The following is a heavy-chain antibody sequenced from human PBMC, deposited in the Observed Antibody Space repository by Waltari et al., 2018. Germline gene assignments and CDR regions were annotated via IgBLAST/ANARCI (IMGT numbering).Heavy chain of an antibody. CDR3: ARGHIVVGEAFDI. CDR2: ISSSSSYI. J-gene: IGHJ3*02. D-gene: IGHD2-21*01. V-gene: IGHV3-21*01. Sequence: EVQLVESGGGLVKPGGSLRVSCVASGFTFSSYSMNWVRQAPGKGLEWVSSISSSSSYIYYADSVKGRFTISRDNAKNSLYLQMNSLRAEDTAVYYCARGHIVVGEAFDIWGQGTMVTVSS. CDR1: GFTFSSYS.